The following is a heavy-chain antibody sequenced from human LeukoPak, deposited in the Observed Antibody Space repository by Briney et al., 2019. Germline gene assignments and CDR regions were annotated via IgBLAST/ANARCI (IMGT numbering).Heavy chain of an antibody. J-gene: IGHJ4*02. D-gene: IGHD3-10*01. Sequence: GASVKVSCKASGGTFSSSAISWVRQAPGQGLEWMGWINPNSGGTNYAQKFQGRVTMTRDTSISTAYMGLSRLRSDDTAVYYCAPYYYGSGKTLYYFDYWGQGTLVTVSS. CDR3: APYYYGSGKTLYYFDY. CDR1: GGTFSSSA. CDR2: INPNSGGT. V-gene: IGHV1-2*02.